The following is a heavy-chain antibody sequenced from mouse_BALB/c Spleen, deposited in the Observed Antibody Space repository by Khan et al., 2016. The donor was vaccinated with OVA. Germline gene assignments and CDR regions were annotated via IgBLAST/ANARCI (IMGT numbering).Heavy chain of an antibody. J-gene: IGHJ3*01. CDR1: GYTFTSYT. CDR3: VRDGAYHRNDGWFAY. V-gene: IGHV1-4*01. D-gene: IGHD2-14*01. CDR2: INPSNGYT. Sequence: QVQLKESGAELARPGASVKMSCKASGYTFTSYTIHWIKERPGQGLEWIGYINPSNGYTNYNQKFKDKATLTTDKSSTTAYLQLSSLTSDDSAVYNCVRDGAYHRNDGWFAYWGQGTLVIVSA.